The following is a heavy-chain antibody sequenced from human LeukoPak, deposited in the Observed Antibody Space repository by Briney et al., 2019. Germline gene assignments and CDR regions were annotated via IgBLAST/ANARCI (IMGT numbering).Heavy chain of an antibody. CDR1: GHTFTGYY. D-gene: IGHD6-19*01. CDR3: GSGQWLVGVFY. CDR2: INPNSGVT. Sequence: ASVKVSCKASGHTFTGYYMHWVRQAPGQGLEWLGWINPNSGVTNYAQKFQGRITMTRDTSITTVYMELSSLTSDDTAVYYCGSGQWLVGVFYWGQGTLVTVSS. V-gene: IGHV1-2*02. J-gene: IGHJ4*02.